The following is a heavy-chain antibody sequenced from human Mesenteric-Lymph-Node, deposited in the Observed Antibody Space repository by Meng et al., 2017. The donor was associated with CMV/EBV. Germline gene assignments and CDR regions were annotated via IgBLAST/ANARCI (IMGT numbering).Heavy chain of an antibody. CDR1: NDYISSYY. CDR3: ARIRGSSVLDY. CDR2: IYHSGST. J-gene: IGHJ4*02. V-gene: IGHV4-59*01. Sequence: SETLSLTCTVSNDYISSYYWTWIRQPPGKGLEWVGSIYHSGSTNYNPSLKSRVTMSIDTPKKQFSLKLTSVTVADTAVYYCARIRGSSVLDYWGQGTLVTVSS. D-gene: IGHD6-6*01.